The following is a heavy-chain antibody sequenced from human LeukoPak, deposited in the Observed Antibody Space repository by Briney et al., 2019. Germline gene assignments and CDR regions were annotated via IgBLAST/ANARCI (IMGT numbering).Heavy chain of an antibody. V-gene: IGHV1-69*13. CDR3: ARGKNDFWSGYYYDAFDI. Sequence: SVKVSCKASGGTFSSYTISWVRQAPGQGLEWMGGIIPIFGTANYAQKFQGRVTITADESTSTAYMELSSLRSEDTAVYYCARGKNDFWSGYYYDAFDIWGQGTMVTVSS. CDR1: GGTFSSYT. CDR2: IIPIFGTA. D-gene: IGHD3-3*01. J-gene: IGHJ3*02.